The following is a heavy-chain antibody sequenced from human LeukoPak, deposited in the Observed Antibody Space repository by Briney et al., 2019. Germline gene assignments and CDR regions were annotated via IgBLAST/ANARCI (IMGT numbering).Heavy chain of an antibody. CDR1: GGSISSYY. J-gene: IGHJ6*03. CDR3: ARTPLYYYYMDV. V-gene: IGHV4-4*07. Sequence: SETLSLTCTVSGGSISSYYWSWIRQPAGKGLEWIGRIYISGSTNYNPSLKSRVTISVDTSKNQFSLKLSSVTAADTAVYYCARTPLYYYYMDVWGKGTTVTVSS. CDR2: IYISGST.